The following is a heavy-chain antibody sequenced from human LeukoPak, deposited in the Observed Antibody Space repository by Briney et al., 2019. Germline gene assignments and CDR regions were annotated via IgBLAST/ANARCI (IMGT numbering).Heavy chain of an antibody. J-gene: IGHJ6*02. CDR3: ARVLSLGYCSSTSCYGYYYGMDV. V-gene: IGHV3-66*01. CDR1: GFTVSSNY. D-gene: IGHD2-2*01. CDR2: IYSSGST. Sequence: GGSLRLSCAASGFTVSSNYMSWIRQAPGKGLERFSVIYSSGSTYYADSVKGRFTIPRDNSKYTLYLQMNSLRAEDTAVYDCARVLSLGYCSSTSCYGYYYGMDVWGQGTTVTVSS.